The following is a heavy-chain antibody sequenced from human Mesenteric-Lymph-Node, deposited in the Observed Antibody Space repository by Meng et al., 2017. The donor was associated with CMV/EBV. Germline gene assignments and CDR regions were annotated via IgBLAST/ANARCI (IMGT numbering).Heavy chain of an antibody. CDR2: ISAYNGDT. D-gene: IGHD3-22*01. V-gene: IGHV1-18*01. CDR1: GYTFIDYG. J-gene: IGHJ4*02. Sequence: ASVKVSCKASGYTFIDYGISWVRQARGQGLEWMGWISAYNGDTEYAQKFKGRVTMTTDTATTTAYMDLTSLRSDDTAMYYCARASAQHYYAITGYDYWGQGTLVTVSS. CDR3: ARASAQHYYAITGYDY.